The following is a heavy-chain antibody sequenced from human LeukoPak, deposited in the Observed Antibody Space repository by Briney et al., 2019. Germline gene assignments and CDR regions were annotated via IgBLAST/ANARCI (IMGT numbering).Heavy chain of an antibody. CDR2: INPNSGGT. CDR1: GYTFTGYY. CDR3: ARVVYDYVWGSYRPFDY. Sequence: GASVKVSCKASGYTFTGYYMHWVRQAPGQGLEWMGWINPNSGGTNYAQKFQGRVTMTRDTSISTAYMELSRLRSDDTAVYYCARVVYDYVWGSYRPFDYWGQGTLVTVSS. J-gene: IGHJ4*02. D-gene: IGHD3-16*02. V-gene: IGHV1-2*02.